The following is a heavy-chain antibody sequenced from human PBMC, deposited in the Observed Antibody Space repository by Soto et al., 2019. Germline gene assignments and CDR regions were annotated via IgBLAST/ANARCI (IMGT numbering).Heavy chain of an antibody. CDR2: IYYSGST. CDR3: ARVRVLRFLEWLPGNYYGMDV. J-gene: IGHJ6*02. Sequence: TSETLSLTCTVSGGSISSGDYYWSWIRQPPGKGLEWIGYIYYSGSTYYNPSLKSRVTISVDTSKNQFSLKLSSVTAADTAVYYCARVRVLRFLEWLPGNYYGMDVWGQGTTVTAP. V-gene: IGHV4-30-4*01. CDR1: GGSISSGDYY. D-gene: IGHD3-3*01.